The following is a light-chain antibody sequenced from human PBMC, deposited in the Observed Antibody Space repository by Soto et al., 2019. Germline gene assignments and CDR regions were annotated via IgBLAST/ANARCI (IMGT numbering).Light chain of an antibody. CDR2: DVS. V-gene: IGLV2-11*01. CDR1: SSDVGGYNY. J-gene: IGLJ1*01. Sequence: QSALTQPRSVSGSPGQSVTISCTGTSSDVGGYNYVSWYQQHPGKVPKLMISDVSERPSGVPDRFSGSKSGNTASLTISGLQAEDEADYYCCSYAGSYTFYVFGTGTKLTVL. CDR3: CSYAGSYTFYV.